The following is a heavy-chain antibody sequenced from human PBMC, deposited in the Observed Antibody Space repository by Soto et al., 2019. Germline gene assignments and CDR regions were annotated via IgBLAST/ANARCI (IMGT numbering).Heavy chain of an antibody. CDR1: GASISSSY. D-gene: IGHD5-12*01. CDR2: VYHTGAT. V-gene: IGHV4-59*01. CDR3: ARGGNRYSNVASGVGGFDF. J-gene: IGHJ4*02. Sequence: SETLSLTCTVSGASISSSYWSWIRQSPERGLEWIAYVYHTGATNYNPSLKSRVTISLDTSKGQFSLNLTSLTTADTAVYFCARGGNRYSNVASGVGGFDFWGQGSLVTVS.